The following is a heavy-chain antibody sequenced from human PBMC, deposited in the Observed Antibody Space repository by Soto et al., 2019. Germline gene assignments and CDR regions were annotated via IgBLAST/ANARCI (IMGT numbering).Heavy chain of an antibody. CDR1: GFTFSSYG. J-gene: IGHJ6*02. CDR2: IWYDGSNK. CDR3: ARDSVRGLRYFDWLKGGMDV. Sequence: GGSLRLSCAASGFTFSSYGMHWVRQAPGKGLEWVAVIWYDGSNKYYADSVKGRFTISRDNSKNTLYLQMNSLRAEDTAVYYCARDSVRGLRYFDWLKGGMDVWGQGTTVTVSS. V-gene: IGHV3-33*01. D-gene: IGHD3-9*01.